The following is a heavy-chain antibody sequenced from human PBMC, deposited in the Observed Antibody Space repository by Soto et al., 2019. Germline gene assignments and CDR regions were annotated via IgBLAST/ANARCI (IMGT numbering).Heavy chain of an antibody. CDR2: IYYSGST. CDR1: GGSSSSSGYY. CDR3: ARENYYDSSGYLVGWFDP. Sequence: SETLCLTCTVLGGSSSSSGYYWGWIRQPPGKGLEWIGSIYYSGSTYYNPSLKSRVTISVDTSKNQFSLKLSSVTAADTAVYYCARENYYDSSGYLVGWFDPWGQGTLVTVSS. V-gene: IGHV4-39*01. D-gene: IGHD3-22*01. J-gene: IGHJ5*02.